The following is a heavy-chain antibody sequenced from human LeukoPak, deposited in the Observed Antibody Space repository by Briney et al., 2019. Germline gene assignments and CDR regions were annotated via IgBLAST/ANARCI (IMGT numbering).Heavy chain of an antibody. J-gene: IGHJ4*02. CDR2: VESKTDGGTT. V-gene: IGHV3-15*04. CDR3: TTYGSGRKFDY. Sequence: GGSLRLSCAASGFSFSDAWMSWVRQIPGKGLEWVGRVESKTDGGTTDYAAPVKGRFTISRDDSTNTLYLQMNSLKSEDTAVYYCTTYGSGRKFDYWGQGILVTVSS. D-gene: IGHD3-10*01. CDR1: GFSFSDAW.